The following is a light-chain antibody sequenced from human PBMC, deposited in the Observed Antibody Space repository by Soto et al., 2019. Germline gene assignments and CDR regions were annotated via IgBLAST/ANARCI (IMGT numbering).Light chain of an antibody. J-gene: IGKJ5*01. CDR2: DAS. Sequence: EVVLTQSPATLSLSPGERATLSCRASQSVSRFLAWYQQKPGQAPRLLLFDASNRAAGIPARFSASGSGTDFTLTLSSLESEDSAVYYGQQRSDWPITFGQGTRLDI. CDR3: QQRSDWPIT. V-gene: IGKV3-11*01. CDR1: QSVSRF.